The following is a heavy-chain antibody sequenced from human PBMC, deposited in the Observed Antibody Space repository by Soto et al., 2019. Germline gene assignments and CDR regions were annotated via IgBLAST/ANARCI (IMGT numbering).Heavy chain of an antibody. CDR1: GYSFTSYW. J-gene: IGHJ6*02. D-gene: IGHD6-6*01. CDR2: IDPSDSYT. Sequence: GESLKISCKGSGYSFTSYWISWVRQMPGKGLEWMGRIDPSDSYTNYSPSFQGHVTISADKSISTAYLQWSSLKASDTAMYYCARLPFSSSSQTYYYGMDVWGQGTTVTVSS. CDR3: ARLPFSSSSQTYYYGMDV. V-gene: IGHV5-10-1*01.